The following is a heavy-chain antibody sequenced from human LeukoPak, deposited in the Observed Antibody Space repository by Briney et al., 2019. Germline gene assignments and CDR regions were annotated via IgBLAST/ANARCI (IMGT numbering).Heavy chain of an antibody. J-gene: IGHJ3*02. Sequence: GGSLRLSCAASGFTFSSYSMNWVRQAPGKGLEWVSSISSSSSYIYYADSVKGRFTISRDNAKNSLYLQMNSLRAEDTAVYYCARLSALRFLEWLFADAFDIWGQGTMVTVCS. CDR1: GFTFSSYS. V-gene: IGHV3-21*01. CDR3: ARLSALRFLEWLFADAFDI. CDR2: ISSSSSYI. D-gene: IGHD3-3*01.